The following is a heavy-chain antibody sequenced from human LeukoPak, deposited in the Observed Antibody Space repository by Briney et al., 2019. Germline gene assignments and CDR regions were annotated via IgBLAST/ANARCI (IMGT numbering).Heavy chain of an antibody. CDR2: ISGSGGST. D-gene: IGHD3-9*01. CDR1: GFTFSSYA. V-gene: IGHV3-23*01. Sequence: GASLRLSCAASGFTFSSYAMSWVRQAPGKGLEWVSAISGSGGSTYYADSVKGRFTISRDNSKNTLYLQMNSLRAEDTAVYYCAKDSVNYDILTGYQNWYFDLWGRGTLVTVSS. J-gene: IGHJ2*01. CDR3: AKDSVNYDILTGYQNWYFDL.